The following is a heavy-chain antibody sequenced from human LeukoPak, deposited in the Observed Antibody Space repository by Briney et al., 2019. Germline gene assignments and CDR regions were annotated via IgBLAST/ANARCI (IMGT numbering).Heavy chain of an antibody. D-gene: IGHD1/OR15-1a*01. CDR3: ATSENIIFDY. Sequence: PSETLSLTCTVSGGSISSYYWSWIRQPPGKGLEWIGYIYYSGSTNYNPSLKSRVTISVDTSKNQFSLKLSSVTAADTAVYYCATSENIIFDYWGQGTLVTVSS. CDR1: GGSISSYY. J-gene: IGHJ4*02. CDR2: IYYSGST. V-gene: IGHV4-59*01.